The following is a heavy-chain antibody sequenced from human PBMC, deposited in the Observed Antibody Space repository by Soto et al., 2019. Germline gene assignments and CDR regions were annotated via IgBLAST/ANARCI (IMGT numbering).Heavy chain of an antibody. CDR1: GCTFSGYA. D-gene: IGHD3-16*01. V-gene: IGHV1-69*13. Sequence: ASVKVSCKASGCTFSGYAISWVRQAPGQGLEWMGGIIPIFGTANYAQKFQGRVTITADESNSTAYMELSSLRSEDTAVYYCASLGAAPGRVLFLWEYYYYGMDVWGQGTTVTVSS. J-gene: IGHJ6*02. CDR3: ASLGAAPGRVLFLWEYYYYGMDV. CDR2: IIPIFGTA.